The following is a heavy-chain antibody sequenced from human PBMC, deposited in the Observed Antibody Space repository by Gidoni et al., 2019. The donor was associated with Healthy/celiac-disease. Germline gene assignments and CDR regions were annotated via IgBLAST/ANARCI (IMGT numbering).Heavy chain of an antibody. Sequence: EVQLLESGGGLVQPGGSLRLSCAASGFTFSSYARSWVRQAPGKGLEWVSAISGSGGSTYYADSVKGRFTISRDNSKNTLYLQMNSLRAEDTAVYYCAKDKAIVVVVAAFDYWGQGTLVTVSS. CDR3: AKDKAIVVVVAAFDY. J-gene: IGHJ4*02. D-gene: IGHD2-15*01. CDR2: ISGSGGST. CDR1: GFTFSSYA. V-gene: IGHV3-23*01.